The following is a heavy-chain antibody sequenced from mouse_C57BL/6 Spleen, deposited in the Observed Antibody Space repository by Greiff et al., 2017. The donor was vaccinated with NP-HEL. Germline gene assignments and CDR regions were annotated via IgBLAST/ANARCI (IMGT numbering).Heavy chain of an antibody. CDR1: GFTFSNYW. D-gene: IGHD1-1*01. Sequence: EVQGVESGGGLVQPGGSMKLSCVASGFTFSNYWMNWVRQSPEKGLEWVAQIRLKSDNYATHYAESVKGRFTISRDDSKSSVYLQMNNLRAEDTGIYYCTGSYYGPYWYFDVWGTGTTVTVSS. V-gene: IGHV6-3*01. CDR2: IRLKSDNYAT. CDR3: TGSYYGPYWYFDV. J-gene: IGHJ1*03.